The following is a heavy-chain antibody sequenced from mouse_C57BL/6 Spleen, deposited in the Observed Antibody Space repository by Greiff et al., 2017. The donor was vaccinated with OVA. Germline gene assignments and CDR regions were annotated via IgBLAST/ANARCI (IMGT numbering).Heavy chain of an antibody. Sequence: QVTLKVSGPGILQPSQTLSLTCSFSGFSLSTFGMGVGWIRQPPGKGLEWLAHLWWDDDKYYNPALKSRLTISKDSSKNPIFLKIANVVTADTATYYCARDYGNYDYAMDYWGQGTSVTVSS. CDR2: LWWDDDK. J-gene: IGHJ4*01. V-gene: IGHV8-8*01. D-gene: IGHD2-1*01. CDR1: GFSLSTFGMG. CDR3: ARDYGNYDYAMDY.